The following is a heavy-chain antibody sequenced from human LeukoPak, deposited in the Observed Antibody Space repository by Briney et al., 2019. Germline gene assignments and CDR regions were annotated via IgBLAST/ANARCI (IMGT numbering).Heavy chain of an antibody. CDR2: IYYSGST. J-gene: IGHJ4*02. V-gene: IGHV4-39*01. CDR3: ARGPSLYKYSGSYDY. Sequence: PSETLSLTCTVSGGSISSSSYCWGWIRQPPGKGLEWIGSIYYSGSTYYNPSLKSRVTISVDTSKNQFSLKLSSVTAADTAVYYCARGPSLYKYSGSYDYWGQGTLVTVSS. D-gene: IGHD1-26*01. CDR1: GGSISSSSYC.